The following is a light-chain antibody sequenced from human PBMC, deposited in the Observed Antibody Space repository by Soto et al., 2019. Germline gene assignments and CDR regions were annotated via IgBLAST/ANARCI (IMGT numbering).Light chain of an antibody. CDR2: EVI. V-gene: IGLV2-14*01. CDR3: STYTSASTS. CDR1: EVGAHRF. Sequence: QSVLTQPASVSGSPGQSITISCTGTEVGAHRFVSWYQQVPGTAPKLLIYEVIKRPSGISPRFSGSKAGNTASPTISGLQADDEADYFCSTYTSASTSFGGGTKLTVL. J-gene: IGLJ2*01.